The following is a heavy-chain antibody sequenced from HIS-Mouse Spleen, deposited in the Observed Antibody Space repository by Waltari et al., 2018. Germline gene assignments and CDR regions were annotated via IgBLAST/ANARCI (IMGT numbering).Heavy chain of an antibody. Sequence: QLQLQESGPGLVKPPETLSLTCTVSGGSISSSSYYWGWIRQPPGKGLAWIGSIYYSGSTYYNPSLKSRVTISVDTSKNQFSLKLSSVTAADTAVYYCAREIPYSSSWYDWYFDLWGRGTLVTVSS. J-gene: IGHJ2*01. CDR3: AREIPYSSSWYDWYFDL. V-gene: IGHV4-39*07. CDR2: IYYSGST. D-gene: IGHD6-13*01. CDR1: GGSISSSSYY.